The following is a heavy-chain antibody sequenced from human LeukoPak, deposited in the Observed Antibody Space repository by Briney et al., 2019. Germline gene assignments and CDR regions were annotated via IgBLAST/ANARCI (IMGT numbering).Heavy chain of an antibody. J-gene: IGHJ6*03. CDR1: GFTFSSYA. CDR3: AKSGYCTNGVCPLTYYYYYYMDV. V-gene: IGHV3-23*01. D-gene: IGHD2-8*01. Sequence: GGSLRLSCAASGFTFSSYAMSWVRQAPGKGLEWVSAISGSGGSTYYADSVKGRFTISRDNSKNTLYLQMNSPRAEDTAVYYCAKSGYCTNGVCPLTYYYYYYMDVWGKGTTVTVSS. CDR2: ISGSGGST.